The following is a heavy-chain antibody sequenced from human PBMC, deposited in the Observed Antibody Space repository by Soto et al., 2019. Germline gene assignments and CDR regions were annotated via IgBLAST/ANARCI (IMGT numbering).Heavy chain of an antibody. D-gene: IGHD3-16*01. V-gene: IGHV1-58*01. Sequence: ASVKVSCKASGFTFTSSAVQWVQQARGQRLEWIGWIVVGSGNTNYAQKFQERVTITRDMSTSTAYMELSSLRSEDTAVYYCAPTPWGEGTASPWGQGTLVTVSS. CDR2: IVVGSGNT. J-gene: IGHJ5*02. CDR3: APTPWGEGTASP. CDR1: GFTFTSSA.